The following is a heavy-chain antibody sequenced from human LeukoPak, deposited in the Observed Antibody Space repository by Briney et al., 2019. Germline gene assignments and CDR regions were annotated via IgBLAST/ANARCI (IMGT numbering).Heavy chain of an antibody. Sequence: GGSLRLFCAASGFTYSSCWMTCLPQAPGEARVGVANIKQEGNEIHYVDSEKGQHTISRDNDKNSLYLQMNSLRAEDTAVFYCARVPARDSYFDYWGQGTLVTVSS. CDR3: ARVPARDSYFDY. V-gene: IGHV3-7*01. D-gene: IGHD5-24*01. CDR1: GFTYSSCW. J-gene: IGHJ4*02. CDR2: IKQEGNEI.